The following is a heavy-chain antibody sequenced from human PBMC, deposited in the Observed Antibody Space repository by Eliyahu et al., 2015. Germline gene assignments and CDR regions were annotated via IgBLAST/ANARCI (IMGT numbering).Heavy chain of an antibody. CDR1: GYTXTGFH. Sequence: QVQLVQSGAEVKKPGASVXVSCRASGYTXTGFHIHXVRQAPGQGLEWMXWINPSNGGTKYAQKFQGRVTMTRDTSITTVYMELSSLRSDDTAIYYCARERVAWLYASGSRYSTPHYFGMDVWGQGTTVTVSS. CDR2: INPSNGGT. V-gene: IGHV1-2*02. J-gene: IGHJ6*02. D-gene: IGHD3-10*01. CDR3: ARERVAWLYASGSRYSTPHYFGMDV.